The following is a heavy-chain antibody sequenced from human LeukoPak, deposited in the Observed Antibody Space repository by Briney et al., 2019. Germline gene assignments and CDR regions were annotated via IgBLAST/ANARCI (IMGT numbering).Heavy chain of an antibody. CDR2: IFYSGST. V-gene: IGHV4-59*01. CDR1: GGSISSYY. Sequence: SETLSLTCIVSGGSISSYYWSWIRRPSGKGLEWIGYIFYSGSTNYNPSLKSRVTISLDTSKDQFSLRLDSVTAADTAVYYCARDSISSDAFDIWGQGTMVTVSS. CDR3: ARDSISSDAFDI. D-gene: IGHD2/OR15-2a*01. J-gene: IGHJ3*02.